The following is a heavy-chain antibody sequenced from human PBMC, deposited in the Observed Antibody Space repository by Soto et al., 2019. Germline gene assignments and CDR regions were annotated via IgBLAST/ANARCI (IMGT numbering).Heavy chain of an antibody. CDR2: IKSKTDGGTT. D-gene: IGHD3-9*01. Sequence: PGGSLRLSCAASGFTFSNAWMSWVRQAPGKGLEWVGRIKSKTDGGTTDYAAPVKGRFTISRDDSKNTLYLQMNSLKTEDTAVYYCTTDLKDILTGYYTPDYYYGMDVWGQGTTVTVSS. CDR1: GFTFSNAW. CDR3: TTDLKDILTGYYTPDYYYGMDV. V-gene: IGHV3-15*01. J-gene: IGHJ6*02.